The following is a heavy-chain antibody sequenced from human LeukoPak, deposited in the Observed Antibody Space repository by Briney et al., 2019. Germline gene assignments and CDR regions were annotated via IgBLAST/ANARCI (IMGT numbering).Heavy chain of an antibody. D-gene: IGHD5-18*01. CDR3: ARDPIVGYSYGSYYFDY. Sequence: GGSLRLSCAASGFTFSSYAMHWVRQAPGTGLEWVAVISYDGSNKYYADSVKGRFTISRDNSKNTLYLQMNSLRAEDTAVYYCARDPIVGYSYGSYYFDYWGQGTLVTVSS. CDR1: GFTFSSYA. CDR2: ISYDGSNK. J-gene: IGHJ4*02. V-gene: IGHV3-30*04.